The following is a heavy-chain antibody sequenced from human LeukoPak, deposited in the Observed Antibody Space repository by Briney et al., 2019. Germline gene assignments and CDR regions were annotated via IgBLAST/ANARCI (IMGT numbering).Heavy chain of an antibody. J-gene: IGHJ6*03. CDR3: ARGQTVVVPAALNSGYDSSYYYYYMDV. CDR2: IIPIFGTA. Sequence: SVKVSCKASGGTFSSYAIIWVRQAPGQGLEWMGGIIPIFGTANYAQKFQGRVTITTDESTSTAYMELSSLRSEDTAVYYCARGQTVVVPAALNSGYDSSYYYYYMDVWGKGTTVTVSS. V-gene: IGHV1-69*05. CDR1: GGTFSSYA. D-gene: IGHD2-2*01.